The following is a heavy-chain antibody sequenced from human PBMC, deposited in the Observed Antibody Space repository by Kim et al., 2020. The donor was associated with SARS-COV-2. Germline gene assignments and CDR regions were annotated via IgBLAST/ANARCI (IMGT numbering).Heavy chain of an antibody. V-gene: IGHV3-7*01. J-gene: IGHJ4*02. CDR2: IKEDGSDK. D-gene: IGHD1-26*01. CDR1: GFTFSSYW. CDR3: ARRGNYFEFDY. Sequence: GGSLRLSCAASGFTFSSYWMSWVRQAPGKGLEWVAHIKEDGSDKYYVDSVKGRFTMSRDNAKNSLYLQMDGLRAEDTAVYYCARRGNYFEFDYWGQGTLVTVSS.